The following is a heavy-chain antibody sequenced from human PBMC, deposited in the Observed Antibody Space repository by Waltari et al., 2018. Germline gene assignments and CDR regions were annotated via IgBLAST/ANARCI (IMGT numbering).Heavy chain of an antibody. CDR2: ISWNSGSV. Sequence: EVQLVESGGGLVKPGRSLRLSCAVSGLKFDTFAMLWVRQAPGKGLEWVSGISWNSGSVGYADSVKGRFIISRDNAKNSLYLQMNSLRAEDTALYYCAKDRGRSSPFYHYGLDVWGQGTTVIVSS. CDR1: GLKFDTFA. D-gene: IGHD6-6*01. CDR3: AKDRGRSSPFYHYGLDV. J-gene: IGHJ6*02. V-gene: IGHV3-9*01.